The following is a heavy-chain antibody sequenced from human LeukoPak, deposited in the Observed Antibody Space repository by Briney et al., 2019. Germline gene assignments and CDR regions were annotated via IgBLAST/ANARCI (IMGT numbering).Heavy chain of an antibody. CDR3: ARVRRYCSGGSCETLLIDY. Sequence: ASVKVSCKASGYTFTGYYMHWVRQAPGQGLEWMGWINPNSGGTNYAQKFQGRVTMTRDTSISTAYMELSRLRSDDTAVYYCARVRRYCSGGSCETLLIDYWGQGTLVIVSS. CDR2: INPNSGGT. V-gene: IGHV1-2*02. D-gene: IGHD2-15*01. J-gene: IGHJ4*02. CDR1: GYTFTGYY.